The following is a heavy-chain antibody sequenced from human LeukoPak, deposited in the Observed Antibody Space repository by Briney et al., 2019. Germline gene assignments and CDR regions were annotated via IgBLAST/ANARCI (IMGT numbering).Heavy chain of an antibody. V-gene: IGHV1-2*02. CDR3: ARIIDCTATSCYVAEYFQH. D-gene: IGHD2-2*01. Sequence: ASVKVSCKASGYTFNGYFIHWVRQAPGQGLEWMGWINPNSGVTKYAQKFQGRVTMTRDTSISTAYVELTRLRSDDTAVYYCARIIDCTATSCYVAEYFQHWGQGTLVTVSS. CDR2: INPNSGVT. CDR1: GYTFNGYF. J-gene: IGHJ1*01.